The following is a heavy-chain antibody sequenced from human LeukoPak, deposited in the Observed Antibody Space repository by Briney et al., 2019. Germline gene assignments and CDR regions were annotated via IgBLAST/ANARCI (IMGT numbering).Heavy chain of an antibody. CDR2: ISSTSTYI. Sequence: PGGSLRLSCVVSGFTFSRATMNWVRQAPGKGLEWVSSISSTSTYINYADSVKGRFTISRDNAKKSLYLQMNGLRGEDTAMYYCARDHSSGWYSDYFDYWGQGTLVTVSS. J-gene: IGHJ4*02. CDR3: ARDHSSGWYSDYFDY. CDR1: GFTFSRAT. V-gene: IGHV3-21*01. D-gene: IGHD6-19*01.